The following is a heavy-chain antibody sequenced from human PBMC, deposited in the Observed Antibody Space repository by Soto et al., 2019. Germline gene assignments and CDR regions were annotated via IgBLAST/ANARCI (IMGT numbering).Heavy chain of an antibody. J-gene: IGHJ4*02. D-gene: IGHD6-25*01. CDR1: GYTFTGYY. CDR2: INPNSGGT. Sequence: QVQLVQSGAEVKKPGASVKVSCKASGYTFTGYYMHWVRQAPGQGLEWMGWINPNSGGTNYAQKFQGRVTMTRDTSISTAYMELSRLRTDDTAVDYCTRSDADRKFISGYWGQGTLVTVSS. V-gene: IGHV1-2*02. CDR3: TRSDADRKFISGY.